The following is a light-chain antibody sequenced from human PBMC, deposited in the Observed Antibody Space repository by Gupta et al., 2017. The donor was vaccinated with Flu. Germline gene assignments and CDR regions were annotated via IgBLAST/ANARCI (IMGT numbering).Light chain of an antibody. V-gene: IGKV1-5*03. J-gene: IGKJ2*01. CDR2: KAS. Sequence: PSTLSASVGDRVTITCRASQSISSWLAWYQQKPGKAPKLLIYKASNLESGVPSRFSGSGSGTEFTLTISSLQPDDFATFYCQQYNSYPYTFGQGTKLEIK. CDR3: QQYNSYPYT. CDR1: QSISSW.